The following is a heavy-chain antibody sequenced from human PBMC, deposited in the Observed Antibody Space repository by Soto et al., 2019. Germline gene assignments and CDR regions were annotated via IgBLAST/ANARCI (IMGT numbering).Heavy chain of an antibody. CDR1: GGSFSGYY. Sequence: TLSLTCAVYGGSFSGYYWSWIRQPPGKGLEWIGEINHSGSTNYNPSLKSRVTISVDTSKNQFSLKLSSVTAADTAVYYCARGCRSGSYCRFNWFDPWGQGTLVTVSS. D-gene: IGHD3-10*01. J-gene: IGHJ5*02. CDR2: INHSGST. V-gene: IGHV4-34*01. CDR3: ARGCRSGSYCRFNWFDP.